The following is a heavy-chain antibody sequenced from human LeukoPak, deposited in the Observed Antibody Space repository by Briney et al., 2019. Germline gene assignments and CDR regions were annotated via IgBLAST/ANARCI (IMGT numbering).Heavy chain of an antibody. CDR1: GFTITDYY. CDR2: ITNSRSII. V-gene: IGHV3-11*04. D-gene: IGHD5-12*01. Sequence: EAGGSLRLSCVASGFTITDYYMSWIRQAPGKGLECISYITNSRSIIYYADSVKGRFTISRDNAKNTLYLQMNSLRAEDTAVYYCARRGYSGYGIYYYYYYMDVWGKGTTVTISS. CDR3: ARRGYSGYGIYYYYYYMDV. J-gene: IGHJ6*03.